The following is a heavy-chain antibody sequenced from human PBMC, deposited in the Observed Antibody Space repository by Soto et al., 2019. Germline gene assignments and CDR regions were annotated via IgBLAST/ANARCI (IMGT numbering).Heavy chain of an antibody. CDR1: GGSISSGGYS. V-gene: IGHV4-30-2*01. CDR2: VYHSGST. D-gene: IGHD3-10*01. J-gene: IGHJ5*02. Sequence: QLQLHESGSGLVKPSQTLSLTCAVSGGSISSGGYSWSWIRQPPGKGLEWIGYVYHSGSTYYNPSLKSRVTISVDRSKNQFSLKLSSVTAADTAVYYCARVPGPWGQGTLVTVSS. CDR3: ARVPGP.